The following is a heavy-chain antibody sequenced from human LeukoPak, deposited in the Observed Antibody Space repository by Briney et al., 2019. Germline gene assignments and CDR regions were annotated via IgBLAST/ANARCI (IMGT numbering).Heavy chain of an antibody. D-gene: IGHD2-2*03. J-gene: IGHJ6*03. V-gene: IGHV1-18*01. Sequence: ASVKLSCKASGYTFTSYGMSWVRQAHGQGLEWMGWISAYNGNTNYAHTLKGRFTMTTDTSMSTAKMELRSLRSDDTAVYYCARETMDIVLVPAAIGYYYYMDVWGKGTTVTVSS. CDR2: ISAYNGNT. CDR3: ARETMDIVLVPAAIGYYYYMDV. CDR1: GYTFTSYG.